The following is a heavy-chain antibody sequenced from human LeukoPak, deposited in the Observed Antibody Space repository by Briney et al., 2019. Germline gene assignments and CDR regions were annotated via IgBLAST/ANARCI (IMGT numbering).Heavy chain of an antibody. D-gene: IGHD3-22*01. CDR1: GFTFSSYA. CDR2: ISSNGGST. Sequence: GGSLRLSCVASGFTFSSYAMHWVRQAPGKGLEYVSAISSNGGSTYYANSVKGRSTISRDNSKNTLYLQMGSLRAEDMAVYYCARAFGSSGYPTLDYWGQGTLVTVSS. V-gene: IGHV3-64*01. J-gene: IGHJ4*02. CDR3: ARAFGSSGYPTLDY.